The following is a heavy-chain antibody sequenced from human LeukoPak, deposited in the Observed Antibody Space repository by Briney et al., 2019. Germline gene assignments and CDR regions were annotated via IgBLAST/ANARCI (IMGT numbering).Heavy chain of an antibody. CDR3: AREYGSGAFDGYYYYYGMDV. CDR1: GGSISSYY. D-gene: IGHD3-10*01. V-gene: IGHV4-59*01. J-gene: IGHJ6*02. Sequence: SETLSLTCTVSGGSISSYYWSWIRQPPGKGLEWIGYIYYSGSTNYNPSLKSRVTISVDTSKNQFSLKLSSVTAADTAVYYCAREYGSGAFDGYYYYYGMDVWGQGTTVTVSS. CDR2: IYYSGST.